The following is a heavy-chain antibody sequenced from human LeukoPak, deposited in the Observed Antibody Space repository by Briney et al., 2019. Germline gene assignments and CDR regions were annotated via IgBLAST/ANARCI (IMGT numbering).Heavy chain of an antibody. J-gene: IGHJ4*02. Sequence: PGGSLRLSCAASGFTFDDYTMYWVRHPPGKGLEWVSLLTWNADRTYYADSVKGRFTISRDNSKNSLYLQMNSLKIEDTALYYCARDIAVAATGGAFDHWGQGTLVTVSS. V-gene: IGHV3-43*01. D-gene: IGHD2-15*01. CDR1: GFTFDDYT. CDR2: LTWNADRT. CDR3: ARDIAVAATGGAFDH.